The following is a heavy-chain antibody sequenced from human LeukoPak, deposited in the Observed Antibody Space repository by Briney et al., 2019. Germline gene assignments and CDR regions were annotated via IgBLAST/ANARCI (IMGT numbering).Heavy chain of an antibody. CDR3: ARGYCSSTSCYTDY. CDR1: GFTFSSYA. D-gene: IGHD2-2*02. Sequence: GGSLRLSCAASGFTFSSYAMHWVRQAPWKGLEYVSAITSNGGSTYYANSVKGRFTVSRDNSKNTLYLQMGSLRAEDMAVYYCARGYCSSTSCYTDYWGQGTLVTVSS. J-gene: IGHJ4*02. CDR2: ITSNGGST. V-gene: IGHV3-64*01.